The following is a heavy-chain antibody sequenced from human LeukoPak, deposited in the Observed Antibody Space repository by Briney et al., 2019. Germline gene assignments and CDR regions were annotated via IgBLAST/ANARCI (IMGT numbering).Heavy chain of an antibody. CDR1: GGSISSSSYY. D-gene: IGHD3-3*01. CDR2: IYYSGST. V-gene: IGHV4-39*01. J-gene: IGHJ4*02. Sequence: SETLSLTCTVSGGSISSSSYYWGWIRQPPGKGLEWIGSIYYSGSTYYNPSLKSRVTISVDTSKNQFSLKLSSVTAADTAVYYCARSPGGGFLEWLLPYYFDYWGQGTLVTVSS. CDR3: ARSPGGGFLEWLLPYYFDY.